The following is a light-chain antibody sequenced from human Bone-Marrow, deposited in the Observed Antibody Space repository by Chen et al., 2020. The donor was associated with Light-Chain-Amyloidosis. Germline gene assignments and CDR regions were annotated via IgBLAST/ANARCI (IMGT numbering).Light chain of an antibody. V-gene: IGLV1-40*01. Sequence: QSVLTQPPSVSGAPGQRVTISCTGSSFNIGANYEVHWYQHLPGTAPKLLIYGSHNRPSGVPARVSGSKSGSSASLASTGLQAEDESDYYGQSYDISRSAWVFGGVTKLTVL. CDR2: GSH. CDR3: QSYDISRSAWV. CDR1: SFNIGANYE. J-gene: IGLJ3*02.